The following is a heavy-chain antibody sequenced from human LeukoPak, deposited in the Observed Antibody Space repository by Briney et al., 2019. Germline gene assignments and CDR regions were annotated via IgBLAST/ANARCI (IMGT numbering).Heavy chain of an antibody. CDR3: TTETNYYDSSGYYHSNYIDY. Sequence: GGSLRLSCAASGFTFSNAWMSWVRQAPGKGLEWVGRIKSKTDGGTTDYAAPVKGRFTISRDDSKNTLYLQMNSLKTEDTAVYYCTTETNYYDSSGYYHSNYIDYWGQGTLVTVSS. CDR2: IKSKTDGGTT. D-gene: IGHD3-22*01. J-gene: IGHJ4*02. CDR1: GFTFSNAW. V-gene: IGHV3-15*01.